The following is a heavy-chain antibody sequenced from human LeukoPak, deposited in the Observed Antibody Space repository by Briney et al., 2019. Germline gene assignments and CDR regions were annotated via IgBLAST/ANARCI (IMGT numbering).Heavy chain of an antibody. CDR2: VSGSGVST. V-gene: IGHV3-23*01. CDR1: EFTFSSYTFSTYA. D-gene: IGHD2-15*01. J-gene: IGHJ6*03. Sequence: GGSLRLSCAASEFTFSSYTFSTYAMSWVRQAPGKGLEWVSAVSGSGVSTYYADSVKGRFTISRDNSKNTLYLQMNGLRAEDTAVYYCAKGVEDSGIYYCYYMDVWGKGTTVTVSS. CDR3: AKGVEDSGIYYCYYMDV.